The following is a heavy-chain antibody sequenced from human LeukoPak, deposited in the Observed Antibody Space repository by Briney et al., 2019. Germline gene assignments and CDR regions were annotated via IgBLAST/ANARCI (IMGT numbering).Heavy chain of an antibody. CDR1: GFTFWNYW. Sequence: GGSLRLSCVGSGFTFWNYWMHWVRQAPGKGLEWVSGISWNSGSIGYADSVKGRFTISRDNAKNSLYLQMNSLRAEDTALYYCAKDSTGTFDYWGQGTLVTVSS. J-gene: IGHJ4*02. CDR2: ISWNSGSI. CDR3: AKDSTGTFDY. V-gene: IGHV3-9*01.